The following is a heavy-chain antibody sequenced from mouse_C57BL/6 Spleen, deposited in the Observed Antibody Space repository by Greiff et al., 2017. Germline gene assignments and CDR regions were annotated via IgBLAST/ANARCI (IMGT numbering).Heavy chain of an antibody. CDR1: GYTFTEYT. CDR2: FYPGSGSI. V-gene: IGHV1-62-2*01. J-gene: IGHJ4*01. CDR3: ARHEEANYYGSSYYAMDY. Sequence: QVQLQQSGAELVKPGASVKLSCKASGYTFTEYTIHWVKQRSGQGLEWIGWFYPGSGSIKYNEKFKDKATLTADKSSITVYMELSRLTSEDSAVYFCARHEEANYYGSSYYAMDYWGQGTSVTVSS. D-gene: IGHD1-1*01.